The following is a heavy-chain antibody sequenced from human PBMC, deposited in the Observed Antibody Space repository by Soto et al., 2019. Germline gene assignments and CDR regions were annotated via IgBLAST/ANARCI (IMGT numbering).Heavy chain of an antibody. CDR1: GFPFRNYA. CDR3: AFPTKLAAAKTGFDY. J-gene: IGHJ4*02. V-gene: IGHV3-23*01. Sequence: EVQLLESGGGSVQPGGSLRLSCAASGFPFRNYAMNWVRQAPGKGLEWVSGISATGDSTYYADSVKGRFTISRDNSKNTLYRQMNSLRAEDTAIYYCAFPTKLAAAKTGFDYWGQGTQVTVSS. D-gene: IGHD6-25*01. CDR2: ISATGDST.